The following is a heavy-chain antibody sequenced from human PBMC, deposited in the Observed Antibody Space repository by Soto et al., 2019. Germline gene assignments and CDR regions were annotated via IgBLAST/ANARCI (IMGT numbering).Heavy chain of an antibody. J-gene: IGHJ4*02. CDR1: GGFVRSDP. CDR2: IIPVFGSP. D-gene: IGHD1-7*01. CDR3: AKGEGQWELPL. Sequence: QLQLVQSGAEVKKPGSSVKVSCKASGGFVRSDPISWVRQAPGQGPEWIGGIIPVFGSPTYAEKFQGRVTITADESSRTAHLELTSLKSEDTAVYFCAKGEGQWELPLWGQGTQVTVSS. V-gene: IGHV1-69*01.